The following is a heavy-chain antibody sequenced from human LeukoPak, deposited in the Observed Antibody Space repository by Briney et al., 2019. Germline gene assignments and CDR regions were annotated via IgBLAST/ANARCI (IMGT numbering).Heavy chain of an antibody. CDR1: GGTFSSYA. J-gene: IGHJ1*01. CDR3: AKGPLGYYDSSGYSYFQH. Sequence: RASVKVSCKASGGTFSSYAISWVRQAPGQGLEWMGGIIPIFGTANYAQKFQGRVTITTDESTSTAYMELSSLRSEDTAVYYCAKGPLGYYDSSGYSYFQHWGQGTLVTVPS. V-gene: IGHV1-69*05. CDR2: IIPIFGTA. D-gene: IGHD3-22*01.